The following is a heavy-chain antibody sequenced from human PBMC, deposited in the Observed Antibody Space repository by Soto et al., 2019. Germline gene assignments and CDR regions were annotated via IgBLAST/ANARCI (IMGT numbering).Heavy chain of an antibody. V-gene: IGHV5-51*01. Sequence: GESLKISRSASGYSFTCDGIGSVRKMPGKGLEWMGIIYPGDSDTRYSPSFQGQVTISADKSISTAYLQWSSLKASDTAMYYCARLGLCSSTSCPNWFEPWGQGTLVTVSS. CDR1: GYSFTCDG. CDR3: ARLGLCSSTSCPNWFEP. J-gene: IGHJ5*02. CDR2: IYPGDSDT. D-gene: IGHD2-2*01.